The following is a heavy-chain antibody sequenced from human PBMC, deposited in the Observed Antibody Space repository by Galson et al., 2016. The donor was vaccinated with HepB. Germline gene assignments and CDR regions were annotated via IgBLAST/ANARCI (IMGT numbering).Heavy chain of an antibody. J-gene: IGHJ4*02. CDR2: IDPSDSYT. CDR1: GYSFTSYW. CDR3: ARSGYCSGGSCYTN. V-gene: IGHV5-10-1*01. Sequence: QSGAEVKKPGESLRISCKGSGYSFTSYWITWVRQMPGKGLEWMGRIDPSDSYTNYSPSFQSHVTFSADKSISTAYLQLRSLKASDTAMYYCARSGYCSGGSCYTNWGQGTLVTVSA. D-gene: IGHD2-15*01.